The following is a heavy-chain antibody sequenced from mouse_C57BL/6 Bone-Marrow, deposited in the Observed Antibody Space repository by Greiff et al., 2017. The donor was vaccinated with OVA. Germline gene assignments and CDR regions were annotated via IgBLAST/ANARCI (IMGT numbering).Heavy chain of an antibody. V-gene: IGHV1-20*01. J-gene: IGHJ4*01. CDR2: LNPYNGDT. CDR1: GYSFTGYF. CDR3: ARGDDYGYYYAMDY. D-gene: IGHD2-4*01. Sequence: EVQLQQSGPELVKPGDSVKISCKASGYSFTGYFMNWVMQSHGKSLEWIGRLNPYNGDTFYTQTFKGKATLTVDKSSSTAHMELRSLTSEDSAVYYCARGDDYGYYYAMDYWGQGTSVTVAS.